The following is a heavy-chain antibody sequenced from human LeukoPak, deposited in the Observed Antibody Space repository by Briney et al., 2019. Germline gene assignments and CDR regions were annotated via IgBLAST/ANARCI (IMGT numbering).Heavy chain of an antibody. V-gene: IGHV3-30*18. D-gene: IGHD3-9*01. CDR2: ISYDGSNK. CDR1: GFTFSSYG. J-gene: IGHJ5*02. Sequence: GGSLRLSCAASGFTFSSYGMHWVRQAPGKGLEWVAVISYDGSNKYYADSVKGRFTISRDNSKNTLYLQMNSLRAEDTAVYYCAKDQYYDILTGLDLWGQGTLVTVSS. CDR3: AKDQYYDILTGLDL.